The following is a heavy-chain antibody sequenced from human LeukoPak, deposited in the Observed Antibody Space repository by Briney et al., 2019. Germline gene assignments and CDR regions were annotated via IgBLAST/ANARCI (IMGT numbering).Heavy chain of an antibody. J-gene: IGHJ4*02. D-gene: IGHD3-22*01. Sequence: LAGGSLRLSCAASGFTVSSNYMSWVRQAPGKGLEWVSAISGSGGSTYYADSVKGRFTISRDNSKNTLYLQMNSLRAEDTAVYYCAKDGTMIVVVSIDYWGQGTLVTVSS. CDR3: AKDGTMIVVVSIDY. CDR2: ISGSGGST. V-gene: IGHV3-23*01. CDR1: GFTVSSNY.